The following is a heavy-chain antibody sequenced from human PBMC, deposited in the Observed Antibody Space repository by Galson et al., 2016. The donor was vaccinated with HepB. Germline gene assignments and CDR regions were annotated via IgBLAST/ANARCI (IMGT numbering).Heavy chain of an antibody. V-gene: IGHV3-48*02. J-gene: IGHJ6*02. CDR1: GFTFSSYS. CDR3: ARDQKGRVSFYYYGLDV. CDR2: ISRSSSII. Sequence: SLRLSCAASGFTFSSYSMNWVRQAPGKGLEWVSYISRSSSIIYYADSVKGRFTISRDDAKNSLYLQMNSLRDEDTAVYYCARDQKGRVSFYYYGLDVWGQGTTVTVSS.